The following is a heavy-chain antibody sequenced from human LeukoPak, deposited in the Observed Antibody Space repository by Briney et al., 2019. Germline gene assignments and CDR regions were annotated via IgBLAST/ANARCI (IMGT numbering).Heavy chain of an antibody. J-gene: IGHJ4*02. CDR2: VNPNSGGT. V-gene: IGHV1-2*06. CDR3: ARGPTYYYDSSGPDDYDY. D-gene: IGHD3-22*01. Sequence: ASVKVSCKASGYTFTGYYMHWVRQAPGQGLEWMGRVNPNSGGTNYAQKFQGRVTMTRDTSISTAYMALSRLRSDDTAVYYCARGPTYYYDSSGPDDYDYWGQGTLVTVSS. CDR1: GYTFTGYY.